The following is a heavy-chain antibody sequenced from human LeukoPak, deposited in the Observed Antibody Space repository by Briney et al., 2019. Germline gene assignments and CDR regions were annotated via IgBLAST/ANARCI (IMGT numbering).Heavy chain of an antibody. Sequence: PGGSLRLSCAASGFTFSSYAMSWVRQAPGKGLEWVSAFSGSGGSTYYADSVEGRFTISRDNSKNSLYLQMNSLRAEDTAVYYCVRDHHRRHYDSQTRDAFDIWGQGTMDTVS. J-gene: IGHJ3*02. CDR2: FSGSGGST. D-gene: IGHD3-22*01. CDR1: GFTFSSYA. V-gene: IGHV3-23*01. CDR3: VRDHHRRHYDSQTRDAFDI.